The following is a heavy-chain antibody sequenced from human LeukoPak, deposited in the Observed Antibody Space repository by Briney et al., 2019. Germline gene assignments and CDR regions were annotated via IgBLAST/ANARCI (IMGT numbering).Heavy chain of an antibody. CDR3: AELGITMIGGV. J-gene: IGHJ6*04. CDR2: INGNGGST. Sequence: GGSLRLSCAASGFTFSSYWMSWVRQIPGKGLEWVSGINGNGGSTNYADSVKGRFTISRDNSKNTLYLQMNSLRAEDTAVYYCAELGITMIGGVRGKGTTVTISS. D-gene: IGHD3-10*02. CDR1: GFTFSSYW. V-gene: IGHV3-23*01.